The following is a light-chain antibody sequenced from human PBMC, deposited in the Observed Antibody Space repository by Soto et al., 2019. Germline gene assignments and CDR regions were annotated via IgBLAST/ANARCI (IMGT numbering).Light chain of an antibody. CDR3: QQYNSYSPWT. Sequence: DLQMNQSPSTLSSSLGDRVTITCRGSQSISRWLAWYQQKPRKAPKFLIYDAYSLESGVPSRFSGSGSGTEFTLTINSLQPDDFATYYCQQYNSYSPWTFGQGTKVDI. V-gene: IGKV1-5*01. J-gene: IGKJ1*01. CDR2: DAY. CDR1: QSISRW.